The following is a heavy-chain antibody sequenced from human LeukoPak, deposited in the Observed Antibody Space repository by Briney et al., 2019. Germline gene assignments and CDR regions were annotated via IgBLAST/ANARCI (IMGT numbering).Heavy chain of an antibody. J-gene: IGHJ4*02. Sequence: GESLRISCKGSGYTFTSSWISWVRQMPGKGLEWMGKIDPSDSYTYYNPSFQGHVTISVDKSSSTAYLHWSSLKASDAGMYYCARHLGVTTNFDNWGQGTLVTVSS. CDR2: IDPSDSYT. CDR3: ARHLGVTTNFDN. D-gene: IGHD4-17*01. CDR1: GYTFTSSW. V-gene: IGHV5-10-1*01.